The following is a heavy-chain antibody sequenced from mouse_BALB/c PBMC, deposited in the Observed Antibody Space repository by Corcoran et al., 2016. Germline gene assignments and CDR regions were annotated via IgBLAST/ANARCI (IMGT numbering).Heavy chain of an antibody. CDR3: AKTARATYYFDY. J-gene: IGHJ2*01. Sequence: QFRLQQSGPELGKPGASVKISCKASGYSFTSYYIHWVKQRPGQGLEWMGWIFPGSGNPKYNEKFKGKATLTADTSSSTAYMQLSSLTSEDSAVYFCAKTARATYYFDYWGQGTTLTVSS. V-gene: IGHV1-66*01. CDR2: IFPGSGNP. D-gene: IGHD3-2*01. CDR1: GYSFTSYY.